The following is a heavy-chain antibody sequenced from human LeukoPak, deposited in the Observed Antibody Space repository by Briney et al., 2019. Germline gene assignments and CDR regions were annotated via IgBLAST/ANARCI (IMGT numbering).Heavy chain of an antibody. CDR2: ISYDGSNK. V-gene: IGHV3-30-3*01. J-gene: IGHJ4*02. CDR1: GFTFSSYA. D-gene: IGHD4-17*01. Sequence: GRSLRPSCAASGFTFSSYAMHWVRQAPGKGLEWVAVISYDGSNKYYADSVKGRFTISRDNSKNTLYLQMNSLRAEDTAVYYCAGIDTVTTGGYWGQGTLVTVSS. CDR3: AGIDTVTTGGY.